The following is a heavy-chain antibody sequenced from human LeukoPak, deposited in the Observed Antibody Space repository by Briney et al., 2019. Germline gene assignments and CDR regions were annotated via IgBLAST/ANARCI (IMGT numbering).Heavy chain of an antibody. CDR1: GGSFSGYY. V-gene: IGHV4-34*01. CDR2: INHSGST. J-gene: IGHJ4*02. D-gene: IGHD2-21*02. Sequence: SETLSLTCDVYGGSFSGYYWSWIRQPPGKGLEWIGEINHSGSTNYNPSLKSRVTISVDTSKNQFSLKLSSVTAADTAVYYCAAYCGGDCYSYYFDYWGQGTLVTVSS. CDR3: AAYCGGDCYSYYFDY.